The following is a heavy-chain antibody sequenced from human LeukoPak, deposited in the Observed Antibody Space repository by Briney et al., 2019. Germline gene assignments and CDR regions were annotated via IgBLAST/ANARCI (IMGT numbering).Heavy chain of an antibody. CDR3: AKVSRSRIAAAGKVAYYYYYMDV. CDR2: IRYDGSSK. Sequence: PGGSLRLSCAASGFTFSSYGMHWVRQAPGKGLEWVAFIRYDGSSKYYADSVKGRFNISRDNSKNTLYLQMSSLRDEDTAVYYCAKVSRSRIAAAGKVAYYYYYMDVWGKGTTVTVSS. D-gene: IGHD6-13*01. J-gene: IGHJ6*03. CDR1: GFTFSSYG. V-gene: IGHV3-30*02.